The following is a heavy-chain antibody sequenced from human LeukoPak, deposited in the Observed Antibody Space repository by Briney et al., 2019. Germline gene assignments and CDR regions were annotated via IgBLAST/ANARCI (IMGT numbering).Heavy chain of an antibody. V-gene: IGHV3-30*18. J-gene: IGHJ3*02. D-gene: IGHD3-22*01. Sequence: GGSLRLSCAASGFTFSSYGMHWVRQAPGKGLEWVAVVSYGGSNKYYADSVKGRFTISRDNSKNTLYLQMNSLRAEDTAVYYCAKDRSTYYYDSSGYYPDAFDIWGQGTMVTVSS. CDR2: VSYGGSNK. CDR1: GFTFSSYG. CDR3: AKDRSTYYYDSSGYYPDAFDI.